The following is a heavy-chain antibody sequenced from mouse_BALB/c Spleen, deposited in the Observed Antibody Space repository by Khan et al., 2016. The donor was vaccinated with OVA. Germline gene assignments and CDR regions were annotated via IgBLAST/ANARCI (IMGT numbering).Heavy chain of an antibody. D-gene: IGHD2-3*01. V-gene: IGHV5-17*02. CDR3: ARTGYYYFDY. Sequence: EVELVESGGGLVQPGGSRKLSCAASGCTFSGFGMHWVRQAPEKGLEWVAFIGSGSSTIYYADTVKGRFTISRDNPKKTLFLQMTSLRSEDTAMYFCARTGYYYFDYWGQGTTLTVSS. J-gene: IGHJ2*01. CDR1: GCTFSGFG. CDR2: IGSGSSTI.